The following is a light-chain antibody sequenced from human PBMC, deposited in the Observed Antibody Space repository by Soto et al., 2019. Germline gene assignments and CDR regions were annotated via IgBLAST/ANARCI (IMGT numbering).Light chain of an antibody. CDR2: GAS. J-gene: IGKJ5*01. CDR1: QSVSSN. V-gene: IGKV3-15*01. Sequence: EIVMTQSPATLSVSPGERATLSCRASQSVSSNLAWYQHKPGQAPRLLIYGASTRATGIPARFSGSGSGTEFALTISSLQSEDFAVYYCQQYYNWPPITFGQGTRLEIK. CDR3: QQYYNWPPIT.